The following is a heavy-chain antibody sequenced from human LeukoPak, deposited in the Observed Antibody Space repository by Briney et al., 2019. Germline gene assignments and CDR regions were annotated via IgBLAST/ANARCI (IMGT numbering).Heavy chain of an antibody. CDR2: IYTSGST. J-gene: IGHJ4*02. D-gene: IGHD5-18*01. CDR3: ARHLKTDMVKAHFDY. Sequence: SQTLSLTCTVSGGSISSGSYYWSWTRQPAGKGLEWIGRIYTSGSTNYNPSLKSRVTISVDTSKNQFSLKLSSVTTADTAVYYCARHLKTDMVKAHFDYWGQGTLVTVSS. V-gene: IGHV4-61*02. CDR1: GGSISSGSYY.